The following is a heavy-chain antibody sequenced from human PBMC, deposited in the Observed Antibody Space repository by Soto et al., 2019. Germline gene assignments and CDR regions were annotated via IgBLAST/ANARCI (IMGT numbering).Heavy chain of an antibody. CDR1: GYTFTSYY. J-gene: IGHJ4*02. D-gene: IGHD3-22*01. Sequence: ASVKVSCKASGYTFTSYYMHWVRQAPGQGLEWMGIINPSGGSTSYAQKFQGRVTMTRDTSASTAYMELSSLRSEDTAVYYCARDVLPYDSSGYYPVDYWGQGTLVTV. V-gene: IGHV1-46*01. CDR2: INPSGGST. CDR3: ARDVLPYDSSGYYPVDY.